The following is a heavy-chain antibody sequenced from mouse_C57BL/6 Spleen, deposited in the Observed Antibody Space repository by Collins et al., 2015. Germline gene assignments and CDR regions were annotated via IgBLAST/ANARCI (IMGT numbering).Heavy chain of an antibody. J-gene: IGHJ4*01. CDR2: IDPNSGGT. CDR1: GYTFTSYW. Sequence: QVQLQQPGAELVRPGASVKLSCKASGYTFTSYWMHWVKQRPGRGLEWIGRIDPNSGGTKYNEKFKSKATLTVDKPSSTAYMQLSSLTSEDSAVYYCATYYYGSSYYAMDYWGQGTSVTVSS. D-gene: IGHD1-1*01. V-gene: IGHV1-72*01. CDR3: ATYYYGSSYYAMDY.